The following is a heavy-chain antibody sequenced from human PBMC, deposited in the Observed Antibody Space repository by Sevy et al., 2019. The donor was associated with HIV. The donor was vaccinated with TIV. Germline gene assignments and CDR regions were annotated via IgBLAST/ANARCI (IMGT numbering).Heavy chain of an antibody. V-gene: IGHV3-7*01. J-gene: IGHJ4*02. Sequence: GWSLRLSCAASGFTFSNYWMSWVRQAPGKGLEWVANIKQDGSEKYYVDSVKGRFTISRDNAKNSLYLQMNSLRAEDTAVYYCARPYRTDPFYYSGSGGYYYPSYFDYWGQGTLVTVSS. D-gene: IGHD3-22*01. CDR3: ARPYRTDPFYYSGSGGYYYPSYFDY. CDR1: GFTFSNYW. CDR2: IKQDGSEK.